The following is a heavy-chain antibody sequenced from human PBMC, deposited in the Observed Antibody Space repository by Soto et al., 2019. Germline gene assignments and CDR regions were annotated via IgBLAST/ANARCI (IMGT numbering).Heavy chain of an antibody. V-gene: IGHV3-23*01. CDR3: AKFFEGPREFGVVIIGTSYFDY. CDR1: GFTFSSYA. CDR2: ISGSGGST. J-gene: IGHJ4*02. Sequence: GGSLRLSCAASGFTFSSYAMSWVRQAPGKGLEWVSAISGSGGSTYYADSVKGRFTISRDNSKNTLYLQMNSLRAEDTAVYYCAKFFEGPREFGVVIIGTSYFDYWGQGTLVTVSS. D-gene: IGHD3-3*01.